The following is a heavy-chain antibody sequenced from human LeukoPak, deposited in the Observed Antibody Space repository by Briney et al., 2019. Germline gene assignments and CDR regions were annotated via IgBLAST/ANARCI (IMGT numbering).Heavy chain of an antibody. V-gene: IGHV1-8*01. CDR3: ARVTSGMRYNWFDR. CDR1: GYTFTDYD. CDR2: IHPRSGYS. D-gene: IGHD2-2*01. J-gene: IGHJ5*02. Sequence: ASVTVSCKTSGYTFTDYDVNWVRPAPGQGLAWMGYIHPRSGYSESAQRFQGRLSMTRDVSTDTAYMELSTLTSDDTAVYYCARVTSGMRYNWFDRWGQGTLIIVSS.